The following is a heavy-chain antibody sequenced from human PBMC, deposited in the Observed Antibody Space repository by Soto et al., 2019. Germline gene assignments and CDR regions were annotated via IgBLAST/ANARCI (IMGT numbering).Heavy chain of an antibody. CDR3: ARRYGGNFDF. CDR2: MYYSGST. Sequence: QVQLQESGPGLVKPSETLSLTCTVSGGSISSYYWSWIRQPPGKGLEWIGYMYYSGSTNYNPSLKSRVTLSVDTSKNQFSLRLSSVTAADTAVYYCARRYGGNFDFWGQGTLVTVSS. J-gene: IGHJ4*02. D-gene: IGHD1-26*01. V-gene: IGHV4-59*01. CDR1: GGSISSYY.